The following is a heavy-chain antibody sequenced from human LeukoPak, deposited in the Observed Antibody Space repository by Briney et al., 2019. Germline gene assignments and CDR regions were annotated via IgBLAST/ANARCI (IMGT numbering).Heavy chain of an antibody. Sequence: GGSLRLPCAASGFTFSSFAMHWVRQAPGKGLEWVAFIRYDGSIKNYADSVKGRFTISRDNSKNTLYLQMNSLRAEDTAVYYCAKKADPYSSNWAPKDYWGQGTLVTVSS. CDR2: IRYDGSIK. CDR3: AKKADPYSSNWAPKDY. J-gene: IGHJ4*02. V-gene: IGHV3-30*02. D-gene: IGHD6-13*01. CDR1: GFTFSSFA.